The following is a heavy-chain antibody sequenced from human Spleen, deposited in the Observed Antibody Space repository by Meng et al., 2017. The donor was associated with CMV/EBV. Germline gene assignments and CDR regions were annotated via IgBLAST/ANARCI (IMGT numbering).Heavy chain of an antibody. CDR1: GFTFSSHW. CDR2: INQDGSQK. J-gene: IGHJ4*02. D-gene: IGHD4-17*01. CDR3: ATTVTTWEDY. V-gene: IGHV3-7*01. Sequence: GGSLRLSCAASGFTFSSHWMTWVRQAPGKGLEWVANINQDGSQKNYVDSVKGRFTISRDNAKNSLFLQMNSLRAEDTAIYYCATTVTTWEDYWGQGTLVTVSS.